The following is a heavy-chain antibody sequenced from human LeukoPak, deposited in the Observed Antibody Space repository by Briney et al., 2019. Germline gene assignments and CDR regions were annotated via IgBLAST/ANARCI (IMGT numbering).Heavy chain of an antibody. CDR1: GRTFRSQA. J-gene: IGHJ3*02. CDR3: ARDTYAYKGGYAFDI. Sequence: ASVKLSYRASGRTFRSQAVSWVRQAPGQGLEWMGGIIPVFETANYAQKVQGRITISKDDSTGTAYMELSSLTSEDTAVYYCARDTYAYKGGYAFDIWGQGTMVTVSS. D-gene: IGHD5-24*01. V-gene: IGHV1-69*05. CDR2: IIPVFETA.